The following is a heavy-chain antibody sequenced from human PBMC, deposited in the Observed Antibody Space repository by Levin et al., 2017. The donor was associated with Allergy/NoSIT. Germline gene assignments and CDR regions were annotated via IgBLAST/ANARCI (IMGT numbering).Heavy chain of an antibody. D-gene: IGHD2-15*01. Sequence: SETLSLTCTVSGGSISSYYWSWIRQPPGKGLEWIGYIYYSGSTNYNPSLKSRVTISVDTSKNQFSLKLSSVTAADTAVYYCARDPCSGGSCYSNWFDPWGQGTLVTVSS. CDR1: GGSISSYY. J-gene: IGHJ5*02. V-gene: IGHV4-59*01. CDR2: IYYSGST. CDR3: ARDPCSGGSCYSNWFDP.